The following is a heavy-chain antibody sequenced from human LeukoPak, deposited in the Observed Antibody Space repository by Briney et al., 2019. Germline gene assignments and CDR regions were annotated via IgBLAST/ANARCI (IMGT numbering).Heavy chain of an antibody. CDR1: GGTFSSYA. Sequence: SVKVSCKASGGTFSSYAISWVRQAPGQGLEWMGRIIPIFGTANYAQKFQGRVTITTDESTSTAYMELSSLRSEDTAVYYCARGPSAGYCSGGSCYSLEYWGQGTLVTVSS. J-gene: IGHJ4*02. V-gene: IGHV1-69*05. CDR2: IIPIFGTA. D-gene: IGHD2-15*01. CDR3: ARGPSAGYCSGGSCYSLEY.